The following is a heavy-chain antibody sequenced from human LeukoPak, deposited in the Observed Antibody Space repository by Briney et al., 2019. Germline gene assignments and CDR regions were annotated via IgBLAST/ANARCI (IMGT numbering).Heavy chain of an antibody. D-gene: IGHD3-22*01. Sequence: GGSLRLSYAASGFTFSSYWMSWVRQAPGKGLEWVANIKQDGSEKYYVDFVKGRFTISRDNAKNSLYLQMNSLRAEDTAVYYCARDRHYYDSSGNPYYFDYWGQGTLVTVSS. CDR2: IKQDGSEK. V-gene: IGHV3-7*01. J-gene: IGHJ4*02. CDR3: ARDRHYYDSSGNPYYFDY. CDR1: GFTFSSYW.